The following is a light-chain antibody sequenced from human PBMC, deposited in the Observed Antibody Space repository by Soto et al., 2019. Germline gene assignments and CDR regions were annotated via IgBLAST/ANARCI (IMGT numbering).Light chain of an antibody. CDR3: SSYTSSSTFYV. V-gene: IGLV2-14*01. CDR2: DVS. CDR1: SSDVGGYNY. J-gene: IGLJ1*01. Sequence: YVLTQPASVSGSPGQSITISCTGTSSDVGGYNYVSWYQQHPGKAPKLMIYDVSNRPSGVSNRFSGSKSGNTASLTISGLQAEDEADYYCSSYTSSSTFYVFGTGTKVTVL.